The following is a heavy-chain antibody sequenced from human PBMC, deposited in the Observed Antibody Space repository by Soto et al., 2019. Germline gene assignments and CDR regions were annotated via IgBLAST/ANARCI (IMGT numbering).Heavy chain of an antibody. CDR1: GYTFTGYY. D-gene: IGHD3-22*01. CDR3: ARTLTMIVVVISPLGC. Sequence: ASVKVSCKASGYTFTGYYMHWVRQAPGQGLEWMGWINPNSGGTNYAQKFQGRVTMTRDTSISTAYMELSRLRSDDTAVYYCARTLTMIVVVISPLGCWGQRTLGTVSS. CDR2: INPNSGGT. V-gene: IGHV1-2*02. J-gene: IGHJ1*01.